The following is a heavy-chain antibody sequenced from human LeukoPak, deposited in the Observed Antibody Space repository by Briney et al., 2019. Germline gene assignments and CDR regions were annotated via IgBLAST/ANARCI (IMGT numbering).Heavy chain of an antibody. J-gene: IGHJ3*02. CDR2: IRYDGSDK. CDR1: GFTFSSYA. CDR3: AKNRVGHNYADAFEI. Sequence: PGGSLRLSCAASGFTFSSYAMSWVRQAPGKGLEWVAFIRYDGSDKYYVDSVKGRFTISRDNSRNILYLQMNSLTAEDTAVYYCAKNRVGHNYADAFEIWGQGTMVRVCS. D-gene: IGHD5-24*01. V-gene: IGHV3-30*02.